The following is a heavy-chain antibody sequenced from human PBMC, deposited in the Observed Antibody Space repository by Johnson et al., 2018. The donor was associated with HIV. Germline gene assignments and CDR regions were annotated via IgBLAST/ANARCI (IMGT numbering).Heavy chain of an antibody. J-gene: IGHJ3*02. CDR3: ARSDSGYDAFDI. Sequence: VQLLESGGALVQPGGSLRVSCAASGYTVSSNYMSWVRQAPGKGLEWVSVIYSGGTTYHADSVKGRFTISRDNSKNTLHLQMNNVRAEDTAIYYCARSDSGYDAFDIWGQGTMVSVSS. D-gene: IGHD5-12*01. V-gene: IGHV3-66*02. CDR1: GYTVSSNY. CDR2: IYSGGTT.